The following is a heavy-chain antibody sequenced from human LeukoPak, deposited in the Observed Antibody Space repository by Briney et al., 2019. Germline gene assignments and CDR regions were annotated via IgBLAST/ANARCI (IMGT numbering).Heavy chain of an antibody. CDR1: GGSFSGYY. J-gene: IGHJ4*02. D-gene: IGHD3-22*01. CDR3: ARGPVVDYFDGSGYYYFDS. Sequence: PSETLSLTCAVFGGSFSGYYWTWIRQPPGKGLEWIGEINHSGSTNYNPSLKSRVTISVDTSKHQFSLRLNSVTAADPPVYYCARGPVVDYFDGSGYYYFDSWGQGTPVTVSS. V-gene: IGHV4-34*01. CDR2: INHSGST.